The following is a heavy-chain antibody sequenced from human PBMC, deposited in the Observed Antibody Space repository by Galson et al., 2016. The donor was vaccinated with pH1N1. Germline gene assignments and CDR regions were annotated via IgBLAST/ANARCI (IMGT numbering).Heavy chain of an antibody. J-gene: IGHJ4*02. Sequence: PALVKPTQTLTLTCTFSGFSLTTSGMRVSWIRQAPGKALEWLARIDWDDDPFYHTYLKTRLTIAKDTSRNQVVLTMSNMDPVDTATYDCARGPRRTWYFDYWGQGTLVTVSS. V-gene: IGHV2-70*04. CDR1: GFSLTTSGMR. D-gene: IGHD2-15*01. CDR2: IDWDDDP. CDR3: ARGPRRTWYFDY.